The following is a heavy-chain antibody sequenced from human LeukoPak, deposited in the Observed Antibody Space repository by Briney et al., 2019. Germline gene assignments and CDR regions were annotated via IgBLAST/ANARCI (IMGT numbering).Heavy chain of an antibody. CDR3: AKDSGSYYFDY. V-gene: IGHV3-30*02. Sequence: GGSLRLSCAASGFTFSSYGMHWVRQAPGKGLEWVAFIRYDGNSKYYADSVKGRFTISRDNAKNSLYLQMNSLRAEDMALYYCAKDSGSYYFDYWGQGTLVTVSS. CDR2: IRYDGNSK. J-gene: IGHJ4*02. D-gene: IGHD1-26*01. CDR1: GFTFSSYG.